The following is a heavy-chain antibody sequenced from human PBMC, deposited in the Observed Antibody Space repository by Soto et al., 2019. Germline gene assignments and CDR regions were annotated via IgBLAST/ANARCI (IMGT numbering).Heavy chain of an antibody. J-gene: IGHJ1*01. D-gene: IGHD2-15*01. Sequence: ASVKVSCKASGYIFTAYSMHWVRRAPGQGLEWMGVVNPSGGSTNYAQKFQGRITMTRDTSTSTVYMDLSSLTSEDTAVYYCAREENCSDGICYSEYFKRWGQGTLVTVSS. CDR2: VNPSGGST. CDR1: GYIFTAYS. V-gene: IGHV1-46*01. CDR3: AREENCSDGICYSEYFKR.